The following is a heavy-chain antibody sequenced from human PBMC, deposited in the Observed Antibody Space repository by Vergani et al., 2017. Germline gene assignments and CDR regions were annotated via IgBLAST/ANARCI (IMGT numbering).Heavy chain of an antibody. CDR3: ARDTVYDSRLFGY. D-gene: IGHD3-22*01. V-gene: IGHV1-3*01. J-gene: IGHJ4*02. CDR2: INAGNGNT. CDR1: GYTFTSYA. Sequence: VQLVESGGGLVQPGGSLRLSCAASGYTFTSYAMHWVRQAPGQRLEWMGWINAGNGNTKYSQKFQGRVTITRDTSASTAYMELSSLRSEDTAVYYCARDTVYDSRLFGYWGQGTLVTVSS.